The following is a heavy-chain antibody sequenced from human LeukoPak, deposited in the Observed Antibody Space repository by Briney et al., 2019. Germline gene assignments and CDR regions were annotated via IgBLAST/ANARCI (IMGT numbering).Heavy chain of an antibody. CDR3: ARGLDILTGYQFDY. Sequence: SETLSLTCAVYGGSFSGYYWSWIRQPPGKGLEWIGEINHSGGTNYNPSLKSRVTISVDTSKNQFSLKLSSVTAADTAVYYCARGLDILTGYQFDYWGQGTLVTVSS. CDR1: GGSFSGYY. J-gene: IGHJ4*02. CDR2: INHSGGT. D-gene: IGHD3-9*01. V-gene: IGHV4-34*01.